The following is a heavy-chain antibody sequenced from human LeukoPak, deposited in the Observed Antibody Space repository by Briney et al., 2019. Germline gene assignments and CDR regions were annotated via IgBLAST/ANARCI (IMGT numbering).Heavy chain of an antibody. CDR3: AKDMYYDFWSGYPDY. D-gene: IGHD3-3*01. Sequence: GGSLRLSCAASGFTFSSYGMHWVRQAPGKGLEWVAFIRYDGNNKYYADSVKGRFTISRDNSKNTLYLQMNSLRAEDTAVYYCAKDMYYDFWSGYPDYWGQGTLVTVSS. CDR1: GFTFSSYG. CDR2: IRYDGNNK. J-gene: IGHJ4*02. V-gene: IGHV3-30*02.